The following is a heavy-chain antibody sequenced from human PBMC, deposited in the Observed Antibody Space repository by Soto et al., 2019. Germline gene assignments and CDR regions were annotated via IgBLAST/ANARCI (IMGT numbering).Heavy chain of an antibody. CDR2: MYNTGST. CDR1: GGSISSYY. CDR3: ARDLWGYCGADCYPLDV. J-gene: IGHJ6*02. D-gene: IGHD2-21*02. Sequence: QVRLQESGPGLVKPSETLSLTCTVSGGSISSYYWSWIRQPPGKGLEWIGYMYNTGSTIYNPSLKSGVTISVDTSKDQFSLKLNSVTAADTAVYYCARDLWGYCGADCYPLDVWGQGTTFTVSS. V-gene: IGHV4-59*01.